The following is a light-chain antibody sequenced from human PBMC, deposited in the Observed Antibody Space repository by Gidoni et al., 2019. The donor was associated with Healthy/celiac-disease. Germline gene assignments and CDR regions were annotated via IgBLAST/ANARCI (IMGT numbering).Light chain of an antibody. J-gene: IGKJ1*01. CDR1: QCIRND. Sequence: IQMTQSPSSRYASVGDRVTITCRASQCIRNDLGWDQQKPGKAPKRLIYAASSLQSGVTSRFSGSGSGTEFTLTISSMQPEDFATYYCIKHNSYPLTFGQGTKVEIK. V-gene: IGKV1-17*01. CDR2: AAS. CDR3: IKHNSYPLT.